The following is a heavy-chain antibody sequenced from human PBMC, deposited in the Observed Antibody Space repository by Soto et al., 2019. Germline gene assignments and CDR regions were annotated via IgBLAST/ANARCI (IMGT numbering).Heavy chain of an antibody. CDR1: GFTFSDYA. D-gene: IGHD2-15*01. V-gene: IGHV3-23*01. Sequence: PGGSLRLSCAASGFTFSDYAMTWVRQAPGKGLQWVSAINNDETRTFYADSVKGRFTISRDNSRNTLYLQMNSLRAEDTALYYCAKAGGPSYYYYMDVCGKGTTVTVSS. J-gene: IGHJ6*03. CDR2: INNDETRT. CDR3: AKAGGPSYYYYMDV.